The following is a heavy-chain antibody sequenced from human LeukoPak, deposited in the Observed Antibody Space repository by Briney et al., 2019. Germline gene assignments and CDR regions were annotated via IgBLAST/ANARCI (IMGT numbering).Heavy chain of an antibody. CDR3: ARGTGHPLGY. Sequence: SGGSLRLSCAASGFTFSSYGMHWVRQAPGKGLEWVSYISSSSSTIYYADSVKGRFTISRDSAKNSLYLQMNSLRAEDTAVYYCARGTGHPLGYWGQGTLVTVSS. V-gene: IGHV3-48*01. D-gene: IGHD3-16*01. J-gene: IGHJ4*02. CDR2: ISSSSSTI. CDR1: GFTFSSYG.